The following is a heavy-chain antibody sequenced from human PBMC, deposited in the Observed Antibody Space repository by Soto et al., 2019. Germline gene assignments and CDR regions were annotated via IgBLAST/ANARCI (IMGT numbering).Heavy chain of an antibody. Sequence: VASVKVSCKASGYTFTGHYIHWVRQAPEQGPEWMGEIGPESGATRYAQKFQGRVTMTRDTSITTVYMELNNLSPDDTAVYYCGRGRSGQIVVFYWGQGTLVTVSS. V-gene: IGHV1-2*02. CDR2: IGPESGAT. J-gene: IGHJ4*02. CDR1: GYTFTGHY. CDR3: GRGRSGQIVVFY. D-gene: IGHD1-26*01.